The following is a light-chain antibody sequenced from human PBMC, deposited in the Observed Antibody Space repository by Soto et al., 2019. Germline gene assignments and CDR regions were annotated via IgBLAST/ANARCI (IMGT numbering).Light chain of an antibody. V-gene: IGLV2-8*01. J-gene: IGLJ2*01. CDR1: SRDVGGYNY. CDR2: EVS. Sequence: QSALTQPPSASGSPGQSVTISCTGSSRDVGGYNYVSWYQQHPGKAPKLMIYEVSKRPSGVPDRLSGSKSGNTASLPVSGLQAEDEADYYGSSYGGSNTVVFGGGIKLTVL. CDR3: SSYGGSNTVV.